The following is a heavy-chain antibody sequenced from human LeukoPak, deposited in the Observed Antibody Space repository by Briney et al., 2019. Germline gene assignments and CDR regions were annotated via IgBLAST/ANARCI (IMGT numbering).Heavy chain of an antibody. V-gene: IGHV1-18*01. D-gene: IGHD3-22*01. CDR1: GYTFTSYG. CDR2: ISAYNGNT. J-gene: IGHJ4*02. CDR3: ARDRQYYYDSSGYFDY. Sequence: ASVKVSCKASGYTFTSYGISWVRQAPGQGLEWMGWISAYNGNTNYAQKLQGRVTMTTDTSTSTAYMELRSLGSDDTAVYYCARDRQYYYDSSGYFDYWGQGTLVTVSS.